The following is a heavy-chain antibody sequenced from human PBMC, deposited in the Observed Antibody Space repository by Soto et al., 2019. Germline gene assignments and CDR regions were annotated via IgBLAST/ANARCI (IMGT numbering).Heavy chain of an antibody. V-gene: IGHV4-59*01. CDR2: IYYSGST. D-gene: IGHD2-15*01. CDR3: ARRGYCSGGSRYGLRYFDL. CDR1: GGSISSYY. J-gene: IGHJ2*01. Sequence: QVQLQESGPGLVKPSETLSLTCTVSGGSISSYYWSWIRQPPGKGLEWIGYIYYSGSTNYNPSLKSRVTISVDTSKNQFSLKLSSVTAADTAVYYCARRGYCSGGSRYGLRYFDLWGRGTLVTVSS.